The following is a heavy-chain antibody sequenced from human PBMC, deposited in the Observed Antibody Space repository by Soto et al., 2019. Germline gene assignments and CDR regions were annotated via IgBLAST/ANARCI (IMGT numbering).Heavy chain of an antibody. Sequence: QVQLVQSGAEVRMPGSSVKVSCKASGGTFSTYPINWVRQAPGQGLEWMGGIIPLFGTTNYAQKFKGRVTITAGEPPSTAYMELSSLRAEDAAVYYCARGDTHGSSWYFWFDPWGQGTLVTVSS. CDR3: ARGDTHGSSWYFWFDP. D-gene: IGHD6-13*01. CDR2: IIPLFGTT. CDR1: GGTFSTYP. V-gene: IGHV1-69*01. J-gene: IGHJ5*02.